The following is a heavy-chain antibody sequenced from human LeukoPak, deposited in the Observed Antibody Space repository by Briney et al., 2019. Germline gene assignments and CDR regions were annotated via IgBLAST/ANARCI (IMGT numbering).Heavy chain of an antibody. CDR3: ARYVRNRGTFYLVR. J-gene: IGHJ4*02. Sequence: PSETLSPMRTVSGVSISSDFRSWIGQPPGKGLEWIGYIYYSGSTNYNPSLESRVSMSLDTSKTQFSLKLRSVTAADTAVYYCARYVRNRGTFYLVRRGRGTLVTVSS. V-gene: IGHV4-59*01. CDR2: IYYSGST. D-gene: IGHD1-26*01. CDR1: GVSISSDF.